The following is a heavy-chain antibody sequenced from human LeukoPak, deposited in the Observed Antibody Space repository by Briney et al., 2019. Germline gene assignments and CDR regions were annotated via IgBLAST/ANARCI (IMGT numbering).Heavy chain of an antibody. Sequence: SETLSLTCTVSGGSISSGGYYWSWIRQRPGKGLEWIGYIYYSGSTYYNPSLKSRVTISVDTSKNQFSLKLSSVTAADTAVYYCARVWCSSTSCYDHYGMDVWGQGTTVTVSS. CDR1: GGSISSGGYY. CDR3: ARVWCSSTSCYDHYGMDV. V-gene: IGHV4-31*03. D-gene: IGHD2-2*01. CDR2: IYYSGST. J-gene: IGHJ6*02.